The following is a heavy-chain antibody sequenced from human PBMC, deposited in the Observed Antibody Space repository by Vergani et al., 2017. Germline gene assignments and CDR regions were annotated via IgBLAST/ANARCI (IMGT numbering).Heavy chain of an antibody. CDR3: ARARRYYYDSSGYYYFDY. V-gene: IGHV1-46*01. CDR1: GYTFTSYY. Sequence: QVQLVQSGAEVKKPGASVKVSCKASGYTFTSYYMHWVRPAPGQGLEWMGIINPSGGSTSYAQKFQGRVTMTRDTSTSTVYMELSSLRSEDTAVYYCARARRYYYDSSGYYYFDYWGQGTLVTVSS. J-gene: IGHJ4*02. CDR2: INPSGGST. D-gene: IGHD3-22*01.